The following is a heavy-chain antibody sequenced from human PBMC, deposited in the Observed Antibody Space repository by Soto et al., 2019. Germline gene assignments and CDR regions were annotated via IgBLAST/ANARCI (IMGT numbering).Heavy chain of an antibody. CDR2: INPNSGGT. D-gene: IGHD6-19*01. V-gene: IGHV1-2*04. CDR3: AAKSSQWLQI. CDR1: GYTFTGYY. Sequence: ASVKVSCKASGYTFTGYYMHWVRQAPGQGLEWMGWINPNSGGTNYAQKFQGWVTITRDMSTSTAYMELSSLRSEDTAVYYCAAKSSQWLQIWGQGTMVTVSS. J-gene: IGHJ3*02.